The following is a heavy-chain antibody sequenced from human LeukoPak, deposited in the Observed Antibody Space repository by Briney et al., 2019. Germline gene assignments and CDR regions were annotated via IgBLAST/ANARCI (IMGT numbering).Heavy chain of an antibody. D-gene: IGHD2-15*01. V-gene: IGHV1-2*04. CDR1: GYTFTGYY. CDR3: ARGVYCSGGSCYSGYYDGMDV. Sequence: ASVKVSCKASGYTFTGYYMHWVRQAPGQGLEWMGWINPNSGGTNYAQKFQGWVTMTRDTSISTAYMELSRLRSDDTAVYYCARGVYCSGGSCYSGYYDGMDVWGKGTTVTVSS. J-gene: IGHJ6*04. CDR2: INPNSGGT.